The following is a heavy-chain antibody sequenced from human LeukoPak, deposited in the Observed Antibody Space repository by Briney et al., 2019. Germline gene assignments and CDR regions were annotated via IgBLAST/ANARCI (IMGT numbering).Heavy chain of an antibody. CDR3: ARDRWGNDDYGNAFDL. D-gene: IGHD4-17*01. V-gene: IGHV4-59*01. CDR2: IHHSGSA. J-gene: IGHJ3*01. CDR1: GVSMNNYY. Sequence: SETLSLTCTVSGVSMNNYYWNWLRQPPGKGLEWIGYIHHSGSATYNSPLGSRVTILIDTSKNQFSLKLTSVTAADTAVYFRARDRWGNDDYGNAFDLWGQGTLVTVSS.